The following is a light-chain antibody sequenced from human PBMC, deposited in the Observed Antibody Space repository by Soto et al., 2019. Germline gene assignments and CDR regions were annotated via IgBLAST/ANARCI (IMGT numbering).Light chain of an antibody. CDR1: RSVSSN. CDR3: QQYNNWPRGFT. CDR2: GAS. V-gene: IGKV3-15*01. J-gene: IGKJ3*01. Sequence: EIVMTQSPATLSVSPGERATLSCRASRSVSSNLAWYQQKPGQAPRLLIYGASTRATGIPARFSGSGSGTEFTLTISSLQSEDFAVYYCQQYNNWPRGFTFGPGTKVDIK.